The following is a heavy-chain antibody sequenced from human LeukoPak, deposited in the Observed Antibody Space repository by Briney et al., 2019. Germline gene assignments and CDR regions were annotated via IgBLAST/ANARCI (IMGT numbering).Heavy chain of an antibody. D-gene: IGHD6-13*01. V-gene: IGHV3-23*01. Sequence: GGSLRLSCAASGFTFSSYAMSWVRQAPGKGLEWVSAISGSGGSTYYADSVKGRFTISRDNSKNTLYLQMNSLRAEDTVVYYCAKEYSSSWPIEEYFQHWGQGTLVTVSS. CDR1: GFTFSSYA. CDR2: ISGSGGST. CDR3: AKEYSSSWPIEEYFQH. J-gene: IGHJ1*01.